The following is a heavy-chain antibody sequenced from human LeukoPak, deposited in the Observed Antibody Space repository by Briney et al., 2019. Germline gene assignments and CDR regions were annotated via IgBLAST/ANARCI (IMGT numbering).Heavy chain of an antibody. CDR1: GGTFSSYA. J-gene: IGHJ4*02. CDR2: IIPIFGTA. D-gene: IGHD6-19*01. Sequence: ASVKVSCKASGGTFSSYAISWVRQAPGQGLEWVGGIIPIFGTANYAQKFQGRVTITADKSTSAAYMELSSLRSEDTAVYYCARAMRYSSGWTYYFDYWGQGTLVTVST. V-gene: IGHV1-69*06. CDR3: ARAMRYSSGWTYYFDY.